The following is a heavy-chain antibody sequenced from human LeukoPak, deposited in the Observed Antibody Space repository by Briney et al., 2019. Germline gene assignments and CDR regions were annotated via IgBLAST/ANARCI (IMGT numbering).Heavy chain of an antibody. CDR3: ARVRDSENWWGAFDV. V-gene: IGHV1-18*04. J-gene: IGHJ3*01. CDR1: GYSFSRSG. Sequence: GASVTVSFKASGYSFSRSGITWVRQAPGQGLEWMGWISTLNGNKHYAQKFQDRVTLTTDTSTTTAHMELRSLRDDDTAVYYCARVRDSENWWGAFDVWGQGTMVTVSS. CDR2: ISTLNGNK. D-gene: IGHD2-8*02.